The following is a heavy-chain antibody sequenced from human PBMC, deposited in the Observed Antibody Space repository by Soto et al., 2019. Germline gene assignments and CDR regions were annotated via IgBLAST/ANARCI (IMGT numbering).Heavy chain of an antibody. Sequence: QVQLVESGGGVVQPGRSLRLSCAASGFTFSSYAMHWVRQAPGKGLEWVAVISYDGSNKYYADSVKGRFTISRDNSKNTLYLQMNSLRAEDTAVYYCARDTPPGGSVVVITHKGSDYWGQGTLVTVSS. CDR2: ISYDGSNK. CDR1: GFTFSSYA. J-gene: IGHJ4*02. CDR3: ARDTPPGGSVVVITHKGSDY. D-gene: IGHD3-22*01. V-gene: IGHV3-30-3*01.